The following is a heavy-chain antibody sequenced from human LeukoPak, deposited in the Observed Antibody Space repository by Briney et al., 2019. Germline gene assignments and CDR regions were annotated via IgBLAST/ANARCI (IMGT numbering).Heavy chain of an antibody. CDR3: ARDLMWGFDH. CDR2: IGNDGRDQ. J-gene: IGHJ4*02. D-gene: IGHD7-27*01. V-gene: IGHV3-30*02. CDR1: GFTFSGHA. Sequence: GGSLRLSCAASGFTFSGHAMHWVRQTPGVGLEWVAIIGNDGRDQHYSESVKGRFTISRDNSKNTLFLQLNSLRPEDTALYLCARDLMWGFDHWGQGTLVTVSS.